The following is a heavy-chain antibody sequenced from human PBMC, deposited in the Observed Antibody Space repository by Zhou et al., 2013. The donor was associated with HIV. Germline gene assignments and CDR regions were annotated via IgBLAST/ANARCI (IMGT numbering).Heavy chain of an antibody. CDR1: GYTFTGYY. V-gene: IGHV1-2*02. J-gene: IGHJ5*02. D-gene: IGHD2-2*01. CDR3: ARDDPREIVVVPAANPLGHGWFDP. CDR2: INPNSGGT. Sequence: QVQLVQSGAEVKKPGASVKVSCKASGYTFTGYYMHWVRQAPGQGLEWMGWINPNSGGTNYAQKFQGRVTMTRDTSISTAYMELSRLRSDDTAVYYCARDDPREIVVVPAANPLGHGWFDPWGQGNPGHRLL.